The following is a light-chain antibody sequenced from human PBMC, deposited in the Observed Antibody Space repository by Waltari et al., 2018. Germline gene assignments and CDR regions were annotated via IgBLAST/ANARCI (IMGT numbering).Light chain of an antibody. CDR1: SSDVGRYDL. CDR3: CSYAGNCTVV. Sequence: QSALTQPASVSGSPGQSIPISCTGTSSDVGRYDLVPWYQQHPGKAPKLTIYEFNKRPSGVSHRFSGSRSGNTASPTISGLQSEDEADYHCCSYAGNCTVVFGGGTKLTVL. CDR2: EFN. J-gene: IGLJ2*01. V-gene: IGLV2-23*02.